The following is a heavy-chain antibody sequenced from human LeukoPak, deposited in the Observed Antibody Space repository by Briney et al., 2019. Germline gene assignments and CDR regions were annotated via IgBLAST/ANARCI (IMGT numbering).Heavy chain of an antibody. J-gene: IGHJ3*02. Sequence: SETLSLTCTVSGGSISSYYWNWIRQPPGKGLEWIGYISYSGSTNYNPSLKSRVTISVDTSKNQFSLTLNSVTAADTAVYYCARTLYSFDIWGQGTMVTVSS. CDR1: GGSISSYY. CDR2: ISYSGST. V-gene: IGHV4-59*08. CDR3: ARTLYSFDI. D-gene: IGHD3-16*01.